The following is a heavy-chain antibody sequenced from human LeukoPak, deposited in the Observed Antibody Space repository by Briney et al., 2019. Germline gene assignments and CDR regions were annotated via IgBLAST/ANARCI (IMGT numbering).Heavy chain of an antibody. CDR3: ARTPLIAAAGIT. CDR1: GGSFSGYY. CDR2: INHSRST. Sequence: SETLSLTCAVYGGSFSGYYWSWIRQPPGKGLEWIGEINHSRSTTYNPSLQSRVTISLDTSKNQFSLKLSSVTAADTAVYYCARTPLIAAAGITWGQGSLATVSS. D-gene: IGHD6-13*01. V-gene: IGHV4-34*01. J-gene: IGHJ4*02.